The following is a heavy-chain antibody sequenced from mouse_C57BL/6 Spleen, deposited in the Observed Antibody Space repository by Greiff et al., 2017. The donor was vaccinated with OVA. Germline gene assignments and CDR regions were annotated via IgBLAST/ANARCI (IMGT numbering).Heavy chain of an antibody. CDR2: SRNKANDYTT. J-gene: IGHJ1*01. CDR3: ARDYGNWYFDV. V-gene: IGHV7-1*02. CDR1: GFTFSDFY. D-gene: IGHD2-1*01. Sequence: EVQGVESGGGLVQPGGSLRLSCAPSGFTFSDFYMEWVRQPPGKRLEWIAASRNKANDYTTEYSASVKGRFIVSRDTSQSILYLQMNALRAEDTAIYYCARDYGNWYFDVWGAGTTVTVSS.